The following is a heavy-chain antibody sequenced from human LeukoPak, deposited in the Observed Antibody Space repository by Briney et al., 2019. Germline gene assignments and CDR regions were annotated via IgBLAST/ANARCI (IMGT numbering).Heavy chain of an antibody. CDR1: GYTFTSYG. Sequence: ASVKVPCKASGYTFTSYGISWVRQAPGQGLEWMGWISAYNGNTNYAQKLQGRVTMTTDTSTSTAYMELRSLRSDDTAVYYCARRDYYGSGSYYDAFDIWGQGTMVTVSS. D-gene: IGHD3-10*01. V-gene: IGHV1-18*04. CDR2: ISAYNGNT. CDR3: ARRDYYGSGSYYDAFDI. J-gene: IGHJ3*02.